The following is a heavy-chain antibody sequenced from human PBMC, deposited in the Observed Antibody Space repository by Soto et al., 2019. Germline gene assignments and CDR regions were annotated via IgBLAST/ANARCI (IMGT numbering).Heavy chain of an antibody. CDR3: ASGVLRYAFDI. J-gene: IGHJ3*02. Sequence: GGSLRLSCAASGFTVSSNYMSWVRQAPGKGLEWVSVIYSCGSTYYADSVKGRFTISRDNSKNTLYLQMNSLRAEDTAVYYCASGVLRYAFDIWGQGTMVTVSS. D-gene: IGHD3-10*02. CDR1: GFTVSSNY. V-gene: IGHV3-66*01. CDR2: IYSCGST.